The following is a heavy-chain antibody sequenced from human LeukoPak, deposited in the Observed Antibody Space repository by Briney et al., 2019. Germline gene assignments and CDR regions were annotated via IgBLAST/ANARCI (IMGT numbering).Heavy chain of an antibody. J-gene: IGHJ4*02. CDR3: ARDRQLGSSGYYAAY. D-gene: IGHD3-22*01. Sequence: GASVKVSCKASGYTFSSYGISWVRQAPGQGLEWMGWISAYNGNTNYEQKVQGRVTLTKETSTSTAYMELRSLRSDDTAVYYCARDRQLGSSGYYAAYWGQGTLVTVSS. CDR2: ISAYNGNT. CDR1: GYTFSSYG. V-gene: IGHV1-18*01.